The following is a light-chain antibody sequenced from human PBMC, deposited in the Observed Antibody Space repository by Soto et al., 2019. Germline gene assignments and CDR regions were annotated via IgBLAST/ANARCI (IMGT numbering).Light chain of an antibody. CDR2: EVN. Sequence: QSALTQPPSASGSPGQSVAISCTRTSSDVGGYNYVSWYQQHPGKAPKLMIYEVNKRPSGVPDRFSGSKSGNTASLTVSGLQAEDEAEYYCSSYAGSSNVFGTGTKVTVL. V-gene: IGLV2-8*01. CDR1: SSDVGGYNY. J-gene: IGLJ1*01. CDR3: SSYAGSSNV.